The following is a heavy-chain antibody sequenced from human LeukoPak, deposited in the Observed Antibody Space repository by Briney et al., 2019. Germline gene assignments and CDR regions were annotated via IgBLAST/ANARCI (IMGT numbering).Heavy chain of an antibody. CDR1: GYTFSGYY. V-gene: IGHV1-18*04. J-gene: IGHJ4*02. D-gene: IGHD5-18*01. Sequence: ASVKVSCKASGYTFSGYYMHWVRQAPGQGLEWMGWIRVYNGDTDYAQNFQGRFTMTTDTSTSTAYMELRSLRSDDTAVFYCARVKDHTTMWEADKYWGQGTLVTVSS. CDR2: IRVYNGDT. CDR3: ARVKDHTTMWEADKY.